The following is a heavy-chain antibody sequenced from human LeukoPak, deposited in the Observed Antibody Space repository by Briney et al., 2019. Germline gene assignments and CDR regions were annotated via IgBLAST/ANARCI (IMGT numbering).Heavy chain of an antibody. CDR2: ICPGGTIT. J-gene: IGHJ4*01. V-gene: IGHV3-74*01. CDR1: GFTFSNSC. Sequence: GGSLRLSCTASGFTFSNSCMHWVRQTPGKGLIWVSRICPGGTITNYADSVKGRFTISRDDAKNMMFLQMNSLRADDTAVYYCVRDFRSADYWGQGILVTVSS. CDR3: VRDFRSADY.